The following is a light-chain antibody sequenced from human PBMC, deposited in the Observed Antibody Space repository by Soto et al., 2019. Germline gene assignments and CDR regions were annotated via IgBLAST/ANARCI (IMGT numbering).Light chain of an antibody. CDR2: GAS. CDR3: QQYCSSPWT. CDR1: QSVSSNY. Sequence: EIVLTQSPGTLSLSPGERATLSCRASQSVSSNYLAWYQQKPGQAPSLLIFGASSRATGIPDRFTGSGSGTDFTLTISRPEPEDFAVSYWQQYCSSPWTVGQGTKVEIK. V-gene: IGKV3-20*01. J-gene: IGKJ1*01.